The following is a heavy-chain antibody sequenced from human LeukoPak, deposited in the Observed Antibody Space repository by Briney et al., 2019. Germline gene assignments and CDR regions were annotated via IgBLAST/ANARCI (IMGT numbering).Heavy chain of an antibody. D-gene: IGHD2-15*01. V-gene: IGHV1-3*01. CDR3: ARPLVVDYYTMDV. Sequence: ASVKVSCKASGYTFTNFAMHWVRQAPGQRLEWMGWINPANGNTKYSQKFQGRVTITGDTAASTAYMELSSLRSEDTAVYYCARPLVVDYYTMDVWGQGTTVTVSS. J-gene: IGHJ6*02. CDR2: INPANGNT. CDR1: GYTFTNFA.